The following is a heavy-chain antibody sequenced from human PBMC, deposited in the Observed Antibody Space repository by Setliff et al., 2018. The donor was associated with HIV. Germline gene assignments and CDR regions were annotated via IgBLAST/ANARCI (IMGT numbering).Heavy chain of an antibody. V-gene: IGHV3-23*01. CDR1: GFVFSRYN. D-gene: IGHD2-15*01. J-gene: IGHJ4*01. CDR2: ISGSGDGT. Sequence: PGGSLRLSCATSGFVFSRYNMNWVRQAPGKGLEWVSVISGSGDGTIYADSVKGRFTISRDNSKNMLYLQMNTLRAEDTAIYYCAKDGISGGAYPPYYFDYWGHGTLVTVSS. CDR3: AKDGISGGAYPPYYFDY.